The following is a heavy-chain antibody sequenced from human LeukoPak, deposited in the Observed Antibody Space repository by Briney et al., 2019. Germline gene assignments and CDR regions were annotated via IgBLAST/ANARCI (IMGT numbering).Heavy chain of an antibody. CDR2: ISSSSSTI. V-gene: IGHV3-48*01. CDR3: AKRQTYSSSWIDY. Sequence: GGSLRLPCAASGFTFSSYSMNWVRQAPGKGLEWVSYISSSSSTIYYADSVKGRFTISRDNSKNTLYLQMNSLRAEDTAVYYCAKRQTYSSSWIDYWGQGTLVTVSS. D-gene: IGHD6-6*01. CDR1: GFTFSSYS. J-gene: IGHJ4*02.